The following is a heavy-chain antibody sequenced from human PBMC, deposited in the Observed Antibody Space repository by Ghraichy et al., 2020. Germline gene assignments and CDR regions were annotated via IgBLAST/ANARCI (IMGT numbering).Heavy chain of an antibody. D-gene: IGHD6-13*01. CDR1: GGSFSGYY. CDR2: INHSGST. V-gene: IGHV4-34*01. CDR3: ARNVAAAYYYYYMDV. Sequence: SETLSLTCAVYGGSFSGYYWSWIRQPPGKGLEWIGEINHSGSTNYNPSLKSRVTISVDTSKNQFSLKLSSVTAADTAVYYCARNVAAAYYYYYMDVWGKGTTVTVSS. J-gene: IGHJ6*03.